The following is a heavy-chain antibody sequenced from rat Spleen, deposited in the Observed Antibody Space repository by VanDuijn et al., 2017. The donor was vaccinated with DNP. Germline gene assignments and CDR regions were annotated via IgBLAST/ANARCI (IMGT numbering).Heavy chain of an antibody. CDR3: AKPASYGGYWFAY. J-gene: IGHJ3*01. CDR2: LSFDGDTS. V-gene: IGHV5-20*01. D-gene: IGHD1-11*01. CDR1: GITFRDYY. Sequence: EVQLVESGGGLVQPGRSLKLSCAASGITFRDYYMAWVRQAPTKSLEWVASLSFDGDTSYYRDSVKGRFTISRDNAKRSLYLQMDSLRSEDTATYYCAKPASYGGYWFAYWGQGTLVTVSS.